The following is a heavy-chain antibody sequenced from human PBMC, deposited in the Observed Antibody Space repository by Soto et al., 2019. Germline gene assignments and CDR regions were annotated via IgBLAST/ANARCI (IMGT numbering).Heavy chain of an antibody. Sequence: EVHLLESGGGLVQPGGSLRLSCAASGFAFSDYAMTWVRQAPGKGLEWVSDISDGDGATHYADSVKGRFTISRDDSKNTLYLQMDSLRAEDAAVYYCAKGRTFFDFWSQGTLVTVSS. CDR1: GFAFSDYA. V-gene: IGHV3-23*01. D-gene: IGHD3-16*01. CDR2: ISDGDGAT. CDR3: AKGRTFFDF. J-gene: IGHJ4*02.